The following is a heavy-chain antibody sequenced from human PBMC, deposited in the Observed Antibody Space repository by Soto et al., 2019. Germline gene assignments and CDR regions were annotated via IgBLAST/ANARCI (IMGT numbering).Heavy chain of an antibody. CDR3: ARNPGGGGY. CDR1: GFTVSNNY. CDR2: IYSGGYT. D-gene: IGHD3-10*01. J-gene: IGHJ4*02. Sequence: EVQLVESGGGLIQPGGSLRLSCAVSGFTVSNNYMSWVRQAPGKGLEGVSIIYSGGYTAYGDSVKGRFTISRDNSKNTLYLKTNARDAGGNAVSYWARNPGGGGYWGQGTLVTVSS. V-gene: IGHV3-53*01.